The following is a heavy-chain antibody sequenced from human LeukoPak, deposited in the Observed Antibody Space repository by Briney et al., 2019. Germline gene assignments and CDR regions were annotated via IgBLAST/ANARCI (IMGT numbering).Heavy chain of an antibody. J-gene: IGHJ3*02. CDR2: MNPNSGNT. CDR1: GYTFTSYD. D-gene: IGHD3-16*02. Sequence: GASVKVSCKASGYTFTSYDINWVRQATGQGLEWMGWMNPNSGNTGYAQKFQGRVTITRNTSISTAYMELSSLRSEDTAVYYCTREGVYVPDPSSYHRDAFDIWGQGTVVIVPS. CDR3: TREGVYVPDPSSYHRDAFDI. V-gene: IGHV1-8*03.